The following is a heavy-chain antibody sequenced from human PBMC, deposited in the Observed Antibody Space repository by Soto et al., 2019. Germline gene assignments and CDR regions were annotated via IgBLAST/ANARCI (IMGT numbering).Heavy chain of an antibody. CDR2: INPNSGGT. V-gene: IGHV1-2*04. CDR3: ARDGTTMVRGVTYVYYYYGMDV. Sequence: ASVKVSCKASGYTFTRYYIHWVRQAPGQGLEWMGWINPNSGGTNYAQKFQGWVTMTRDTSISTAYMELSRLRSDDTAVYYCARDGTTMVRGVTYVYYYYGMDVWGQGTTVTVS. D-gene: IGHD3-10*01. J-gene: IGHJ6*02. CDR1: GYTFTRYY.